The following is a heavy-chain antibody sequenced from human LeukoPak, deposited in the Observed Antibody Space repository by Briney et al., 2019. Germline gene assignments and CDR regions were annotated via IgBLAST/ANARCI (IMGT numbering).Heavy chain of an antibody. CDR1: GFTFSSYA. D-gene: IGHD5-12*01. Sequence: GGSLRLSCAASGFTFSSYAMSWVRQAPGKGLEWVSAVSGSGGSTDYADSMKGRFTISRDNSKHTLYLQMNSLRAEDTAAYYCVKGPYRGNDFSYYYGMDVWGQGTTVTVSS. V-gene: IGHV3-23*01. CDR2: VSGSGGST. CDR3: VKGPYRGNDFSYYYGMDV. J-gene: IGHJ6*02.